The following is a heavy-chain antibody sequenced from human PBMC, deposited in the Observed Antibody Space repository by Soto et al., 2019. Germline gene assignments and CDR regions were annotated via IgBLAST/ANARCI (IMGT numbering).Heavy chain of an antibody. CDR1: GGSISSSSYY. D-gene: IGHD3-3*01. Sequence: SETLSLTCTVSGGSISSSSYYWGWIRQPPGKGLEWIGSIYYSGSTYYNPSLKSRVTISVDTSKNQFSLKLSSVTAADTAVYYCAKGSSELRFLEWLSPHAYWGQGTLVTVSS. V-gene: IGHV4-39*01. CDR2: IYYSGST. CDR3: AKGSSELRFLEWLSPHAY. J-gene: IGHJ4*02.